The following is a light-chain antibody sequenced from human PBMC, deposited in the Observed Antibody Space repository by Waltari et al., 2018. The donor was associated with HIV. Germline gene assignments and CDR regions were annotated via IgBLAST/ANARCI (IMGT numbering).Light chain of an antibody. CDR1: SSNIGSYY. J-gene: IGLJ2*01. V-gene: IGLV1-47*01. CDR2: RNN. Sequence: QSVLTQPPSASGTPGQRVTISCSGSSSNIGSYYVYWYQQLPGTAPKLLIYRNNQRPSGVPDRFSGSKSGTSGSLAISGLRSEDEADYFCAAWSGSLSGVVFGGGTKLTV. CDR3: AAWSGSLSGVV.